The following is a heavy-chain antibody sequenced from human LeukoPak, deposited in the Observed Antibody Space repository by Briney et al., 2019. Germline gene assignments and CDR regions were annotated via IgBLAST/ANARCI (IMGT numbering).Heavy chain of an antibody. V-gene: IGHV1-8*01. CDR2: MNPNSGNT. Sequence: ASVKVSCKASGYTFTSYDINWVRQATGQGLEWMGWMNPNSGNTGYAQKFQGRVTMTRNTSISTAYMELSRLRSDDTAVYYCARDTGIAAAEIWGQGTLVTVSS. D-gene: IGHD6-13*01. CDR3: ARDTGIAAAEI. J-gene: IGHJ4*02. CDR1: GYTFTSYD.